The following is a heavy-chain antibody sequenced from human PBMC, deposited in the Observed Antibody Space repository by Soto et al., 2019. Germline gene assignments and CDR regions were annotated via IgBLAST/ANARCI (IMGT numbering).Heavy chain of an antibody. CDR2: IYSGGST. Sequence: EVQLVESGGGLVQPGGSLRLSGVVSGFTVSSNYMSWVRQAPGKGLEWVSVIYSGGSTYYADSVKGRFTISRDSSKNTLYLQMNSLRAEDTAVYYCARAPYYWGQGTLVTVSS. J-gene: IGHJ4*02. CDR1: GFTVSSNY. V-gene: IGHV3-66*01. CDR3: ARAPYY.